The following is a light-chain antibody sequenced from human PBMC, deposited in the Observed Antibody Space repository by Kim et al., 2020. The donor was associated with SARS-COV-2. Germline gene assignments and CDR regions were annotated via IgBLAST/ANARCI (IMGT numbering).Light chain of an antibody. J-gene: IGLJ2*01. CDR3: SSYTSSSTSI. CDR2: EVS. CDR1: NSDVGSYNR. V-gene: IGLV2-18*02. Sequence: GQSVTISCTGTNSDVGSYNRVSWYQQPPGTAPKLIIYEVSDRPSGVPHRFSGSKSGNTASLTISWLQTEDEADYYCSSYTSSSTSIFGGGTKVTVL.